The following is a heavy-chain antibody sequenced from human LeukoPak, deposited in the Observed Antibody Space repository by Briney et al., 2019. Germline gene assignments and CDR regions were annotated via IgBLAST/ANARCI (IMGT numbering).Heavy chain of an antibody. CDR2: IGPKSGDT. CDR3: GKNRLGKALDN. V-gene: IGHV1-2*02. CDR1: GYTFNDYF. J-gene: IGHJ3*02. D-gene: IGHD7-27*01. Sequence: ASVKVSCKASGYTFNDYFIHWVRQAPGQGLEWMGWIGPKSGDTSYSQKFQGRVIVTRDTSISTAYMELSRLRSDDTAVYYCGKNRLGKALDNWGQGTMVTVSS.